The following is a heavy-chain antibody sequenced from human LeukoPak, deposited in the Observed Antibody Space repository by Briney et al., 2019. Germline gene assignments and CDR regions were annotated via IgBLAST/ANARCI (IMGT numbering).Heavy chain of an antibody. CDR3: ARASGARYDSSGYYFGAFDI. CDR2: IKQDGSEK. CDR1: GFTFSNYW. J-gene: IGHJ3*02. D-gene: IGHD3-22*01. V-gene: IGHV3-7*01. Sequence: GGSLRLSCGASGFTFSNYWMTWVRQAPEKGLEWVANIKQDGSEKYYVDSVKGRFTISRDNAKNSLYLQMNGLRAEDTAVYYCARASGARYDSSGYYFGAFDIWGQGTMVTVSS.